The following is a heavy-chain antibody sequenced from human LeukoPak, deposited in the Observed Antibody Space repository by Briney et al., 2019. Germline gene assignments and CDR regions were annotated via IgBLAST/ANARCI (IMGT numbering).Heavy chain of an antibody. CDR1: GFTFSSYS. Sequence: PGGSLRLSCAASGFTFSSYSMNWVRQAPGKGLEWLSYISTSSTTIYYADSVKGRFTISRDNAKNSLYLQMNSLRAEDTAVYYCARDVGSRDYYYDSSEGYFDYWGQGTLVTVSS. D-gene: IGHD3-22*01. V-gene: IGHV3-48*01. J-gene: IGHJ4*02. CDR3: ARDVGSRDYYYDSSEGYFDY. CDR2: ISTSSTTI.